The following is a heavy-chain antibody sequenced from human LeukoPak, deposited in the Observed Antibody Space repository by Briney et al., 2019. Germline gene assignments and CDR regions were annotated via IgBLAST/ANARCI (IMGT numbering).Heavy chain of an antibody. D-gene: IGHD4-23*01. CDR3: ATYGGNYYFDY. CDR2: AYYSGTT. J-gene: IGHJ4*02. V-gene: IGHV4-31*03. CDR1: GGSVSSGVYY. Sequence: PSETLSLTCTVSGGSVSSGVYYWSWIRQHPGQLLEWIGYAYYSGTTYYNPSLKSRVTISLDTSKNQFSLKLSSVTAADTAVYYCATYGGNYYFDYWGQGTLVTVSS.